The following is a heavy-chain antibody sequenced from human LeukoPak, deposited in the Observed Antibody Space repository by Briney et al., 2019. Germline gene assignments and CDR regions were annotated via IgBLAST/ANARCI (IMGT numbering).Heavy chain of an antibody. CDR2: IIPIFGTA. D-gene: IGHD3-22*01. Sequence: SVKVSCKASGGTFSSYAISWVRQAPGQGLEWMGGIIPIFGTANYAQKFQGRVTITSDESTSTAYMELSSLRSEDTAVYYCARSPNAPYYDSSGYPEDYWGQGTLVTVSS. J-gene: IGHJ4*02. CDR3: ARSPNAPYYDSSGYPEDY. V-gene: IGHV1-69*01. CDR1: GGTFSSYA.